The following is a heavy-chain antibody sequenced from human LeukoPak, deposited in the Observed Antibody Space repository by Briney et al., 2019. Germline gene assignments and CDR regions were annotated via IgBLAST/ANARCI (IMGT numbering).Heavy chain of an antibody. CDR3: ARAHHYGSGSMGGAFDI. D-gene: IGHD3-10*01. CDR1: GGSISSGSYY. CDR2: IYTSGST. V-gene: IGHV4-61*02. Sequence: PSETLSLTCTVSGGSISSGSYYWSWIRQPAGKGLEWIGRIYTSGSTNYNPSLKSRVTISVDTSKNQFSLKLSSVTAADTAVYYCARAHHYGSGSMGGAFDIWGQGTMVTVSS. J-gene: IGHJ3*02.